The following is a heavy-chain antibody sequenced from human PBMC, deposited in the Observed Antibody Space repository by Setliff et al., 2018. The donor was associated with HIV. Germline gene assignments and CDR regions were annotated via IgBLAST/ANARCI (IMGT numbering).Heavy chain of an antibody. CDR1: GFTFSNYS. D-gene: IGHD2-21*01. CDR2: ISASATYI. CDR3: AKVFHDY. Sequence: GSLRLSCAASGFTFSNYSMNWVRQTPGKGLEWVSSISASATYIYYADSVKGRFTISRDNSKNTLYLQMNSLRAEDTAVYYCAKVFHDYWGQGTLVTVSS. J-gene: IGHJ4*02. V-gene: IGHV3-21*04.